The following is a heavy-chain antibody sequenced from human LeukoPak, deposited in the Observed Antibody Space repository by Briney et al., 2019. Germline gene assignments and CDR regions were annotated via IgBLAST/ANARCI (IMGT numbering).Heavy chain of an antibody. CDR2: ILPSGST. J-gene: IGHJ4*02. V-gene: IGHV4-59*10. CDR3: AAYYGSGRDY. Sequence: GSLRLSCEASGFTFSSYSMNWVRQAPGKGLEWIGRILPSGSTNYNPSLKSRVTMSVDTSKNQFSLKLTSVSAADTAMYYCAAYYGSGRDYWGPGILVTVSS. D-gene: IGHD3-10*01. CDR1: GFTFSSYS.